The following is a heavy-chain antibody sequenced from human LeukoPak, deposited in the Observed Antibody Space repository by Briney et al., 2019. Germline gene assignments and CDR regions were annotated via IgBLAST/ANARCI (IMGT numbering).Heavy chain of an antibody. CDR2: IKQDGSEK. CDR1: GFTFSNYW. D-gene: IGHD4-23*01. Sequence: PGGSLRLSCAASGFTFSNYWMSWVRQAPGKGLEWVANIKQDGSEKYYVDSVKGRFTISRDNAKNSLYLQMNGLRAEDTAVYYCARDHDYGGNAVGYWGQGTLVTVSS. V-gene: IGHV3-7*01. J-gene: IGHJ4*02. CDR3: ARDHDYGGNAVGY.